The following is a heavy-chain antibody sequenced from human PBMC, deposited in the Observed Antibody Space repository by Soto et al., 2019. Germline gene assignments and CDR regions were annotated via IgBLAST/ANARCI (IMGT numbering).Heavy chain of an antibody. CDR1: GDYISSYY. Sequence: PSETLCLTCTVSGDYISSYYLNWIRQPPGKGLEWIGYIYHSGSTNYNPSLKSRVTISVDTSKNQFSLRLSSVTAADTAVYYCAREGTTVDNYYYYALDVWGQGTTVTVSS. J-gene: IGHJ6*02. CDR2: IYHSGST. CDR3: AREGTTVDNYYYYALDV. V-gene: IGHV4-59*01. D-gene: IGHD1-1*01.